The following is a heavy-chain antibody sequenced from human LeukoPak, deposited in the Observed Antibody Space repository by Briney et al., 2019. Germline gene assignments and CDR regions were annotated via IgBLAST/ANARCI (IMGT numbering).Heavy chain of an antibody. V-gene: IGHV4-59*08. CDR3: ARLPYYYDSHGFRDYHYYTDV. CDR2: MFFSGAT. CDR1: DDSISSYY. J-gene: IGHJ6*03. Sequence: PSETLSLTCTVADDSISSYYWTWIRQSPGKGLEWLAYMFFSGATTYNPSLRSRVTVLVDTSKNQFSLKLSSVTAADTAVYYCARLPYYYDSHGFRDYHYYTDVWGKGTTVTVSS. D-gene: IGHD3-22*01.